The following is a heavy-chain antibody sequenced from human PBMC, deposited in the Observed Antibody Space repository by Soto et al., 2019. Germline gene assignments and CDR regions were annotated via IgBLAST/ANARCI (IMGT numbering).Heavy chain of an antibody. Sequence: EVQVLESGGGLVQPGGSLRLSCEGSGFTVSSHAMTWIRQAPGKGLEWVSTVTADGGTYYADSVKGRFAMSRDTSENTLYLQMNSLGAEDTAAYYSAPHVSCSGGSCQYDAFAIRGQGTMVTVSS. CDR1: GFTVSSHA. CDR2: VTADGGT. V-gene: IGHV3-23*01. CDR3: APHVSCSGGSCQYDAFAI. J-gene: IGHJ3*02. D-gene: IGHD2-15*01.